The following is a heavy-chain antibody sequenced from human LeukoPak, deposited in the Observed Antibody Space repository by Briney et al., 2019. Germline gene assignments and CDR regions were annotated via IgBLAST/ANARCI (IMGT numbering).Heavy chain of an antibody. J-gene: IGHJ4*02. Sequence: PGGSLRLSCAASGFTFSSYSMNWVRQAPGKGLEWVSSISSSSSYLYYADSVKGRFTISRDNAKNSLYLQMNSLRAEDTAVYYCAREVIAAKGGQGTLVTVSS. D-gene: IGHD6-6*01. CDR2: ISSSSSYL. CDR3: AREVIAAK. CDR1: GFTFSSYS. V-gene: IGHV3-21*01.